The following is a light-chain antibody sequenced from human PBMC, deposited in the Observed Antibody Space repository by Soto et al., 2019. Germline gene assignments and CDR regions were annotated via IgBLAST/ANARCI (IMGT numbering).Light chain of an antibody. J-gene: IGLJ1*01. CDR1: SSDVGAYNY. V-gene: IGLV2-14*03. Sequence: QSVLTQPASVSGSPGQSITISCTGTSSDVGAYNYVSWYQHHPGKVPRLMIFDVSNRPSGVSNRFSGSKSGNTASLTISGLQAEDEADYYCCSYSRSSPYVFGAGTKDTDL. CDR3: CSYSRSSPYV. CDR2: DVS.